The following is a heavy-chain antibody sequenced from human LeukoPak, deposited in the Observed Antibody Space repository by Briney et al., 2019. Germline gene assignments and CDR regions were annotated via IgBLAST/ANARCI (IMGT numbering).Heavy chain of an antibody. V-gene: IGHV3-23*01. J-gene: IGHJ4*02. CDR3: ATYRQVLLPFES. CDR1: GFTFSTFA. D-gene: IGHD5-18*01. CDR2: IFPSGGEI. Sequence: GGSLRLSCVASGFTFSTFAMIWVRQPPGKGLEWVSSIFPSGGEIHYADSVRGRFTISIDNSKSILSLQINSLRAEDTATYYCATYRQVLLPFESWGQGTLVTVSS.